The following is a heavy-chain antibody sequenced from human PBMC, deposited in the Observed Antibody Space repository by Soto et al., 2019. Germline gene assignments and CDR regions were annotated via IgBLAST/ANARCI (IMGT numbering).Heavy chain of an antibody. D-gene: IGHD2-2*01. J-gene: IGHJ4*02. CDR1: GFTFSTYW. V-gene: IGHV3-7*01. Sequence: GGSLRLSCAASGFTFSTYWMSWVRQAPGKGLEWVANIKQDGSEKYYVDSVKGRFTISRDNAKNSLYLQVNSLRAEDTAVYYCARQFCTSSSCSTPPDCWGPGTLVPVSP. CDR2: IKQDGSEK. CDR3: ARQFCTSSSCSTPPDC.